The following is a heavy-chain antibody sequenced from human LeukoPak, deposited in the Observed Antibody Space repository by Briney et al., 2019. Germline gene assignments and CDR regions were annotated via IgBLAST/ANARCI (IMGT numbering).Heavy chain of an antibody. J-gene: IGHJ4*02. CDR3: ARGGTTVTARDYFDY. D-gene: IGHD4-11*01. CDR2: IKQDGSEQ. Sequence: GGSLRLSCAASGFTFSSHWMSWVRQAPGKGLEWVANIKQDGSEQYYVDSVKGRFTTSRDNAKNSLYLQMISLRAEDTAVYYCARGGTTVTARDYFDYWGQGTPVTVSS. V-gene: IGHV3-7*01. CDR1: GFTFSSHW.